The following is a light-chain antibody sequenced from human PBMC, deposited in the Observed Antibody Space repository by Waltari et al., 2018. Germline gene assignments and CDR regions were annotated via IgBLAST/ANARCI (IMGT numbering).Light chain of an antibody. Sequence: DIQMTQSPSSLSASVGDRVTITCRASQTISRYLNWYQQKLGKAPNLLIYAASSLQSGVPSRFSGSGSGRDFTLNITSLQPEDFATYYCQQSYSFTRTFGQGTKVEIK. CDR1: QTISRY. CDR2: AAS. CDR3: QQSYSFTRT. J-gene: IGKJ1*01. V-gene: IGKV1-39*01.